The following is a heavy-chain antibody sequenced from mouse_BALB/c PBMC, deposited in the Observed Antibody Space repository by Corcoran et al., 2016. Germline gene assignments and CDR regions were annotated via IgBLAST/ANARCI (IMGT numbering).Heavy chain of an antibody. D-gene: IGHD1-1*01. V-gene: IGHV9-3-1*01. CDR2: INTYTGEP. Sequence: QIQLVQSGPELQKPGETVKISCKASGYTFTNYGMNWVKQAPGKGLKWMGWINTYTGEPTYADDFKGRVAFSLETSASTAYLQINNLKNEDTATYFCARYGNFYAMDYWGQGTSVTVSS. J-gene: IGHJ4*01. CDR1: GYTFTNYG. CDR3: ARYGNFYAMDY.